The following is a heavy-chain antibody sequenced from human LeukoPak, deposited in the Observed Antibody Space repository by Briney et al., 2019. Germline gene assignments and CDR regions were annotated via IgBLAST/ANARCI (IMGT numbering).Heavy chain of an antibody. CDR3: AREGAAAAGPFDY. J-gene: IGHJ4*02. Sequence: SQTLSLTCTVSGDSISNGDFYWSWIRQHPGEGLEWIGHISYSGSAYYHPSLKSRVTISVDTSKNQFSLKLTSVTAADTAMYYCAREGAAAAGPFDYWGQGTLVTVSS. CDR2: ISYSGSA. CDR1: GDSISNGDFY. V-gene: IGHV4-31*03. D-gene: IGHD6-13*01.